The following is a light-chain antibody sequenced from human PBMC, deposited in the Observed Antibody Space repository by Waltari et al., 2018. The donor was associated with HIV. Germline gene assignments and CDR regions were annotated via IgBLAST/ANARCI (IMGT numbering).Light chain of an antibody. V-gene: IGLV2-14*01. Sequence: QSALTQPASVSGSPGQSITISCTGTSSDVGGYNYVSWYQQHPGKAPQLMIYEVSNRPSGVSNPCSGSKSGNTASLTISGLQAEDEADYYCSSYTSSSTVVFGGGTKLTVL. CDR1: SSDVGGYNY. J-gene: IGLJ2*01. CDR3: SSYTSSSTVV. CDR2: EVS.